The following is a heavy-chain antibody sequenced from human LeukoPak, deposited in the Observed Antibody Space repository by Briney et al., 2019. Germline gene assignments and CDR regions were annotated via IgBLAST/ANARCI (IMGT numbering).Heavy chain of an antibody. CDR3: ARAYSSSSPTAPPSIDY. CDR2: ISSSSSYI. CDR1: GFTFSSYS. J-gene: IGHJ4*02. V-gene: IGHV3-21*01. D-gene: IGHD6-13*01. Sequence: GGSLRLSCAASGFTFSSYSMNWVRQAPGKGLEWVSSISSSSSYIYYADSVKGRFTISRDNAKNSLYLQMNSLRAEDTAVYYCARAYSSSSPTAPPSIDYWGQGTLVTVSS.